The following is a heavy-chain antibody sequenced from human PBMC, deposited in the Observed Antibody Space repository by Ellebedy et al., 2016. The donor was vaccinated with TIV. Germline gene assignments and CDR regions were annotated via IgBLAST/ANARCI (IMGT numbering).Heavy chain of an antibody. V-gene: IGHV1-18*01. J-gene: IGHJ4*02. D-gene: IGHD3-22*01. CDR2: ISAYNGNT. CDR1: GYTFTSYG. CDR3: ARDSPHHYYDSSDLFDY. Sequence: ASVKVSCXASGYTFTSYGISWVRQAPGQGLEWMGWISAYNGNTNYAQKLQGRVTMTTDTSTSTAYMELRSLRSDDTAVYYCARDSPHHYYDSSDLFDYWGQGTLVTVSS.